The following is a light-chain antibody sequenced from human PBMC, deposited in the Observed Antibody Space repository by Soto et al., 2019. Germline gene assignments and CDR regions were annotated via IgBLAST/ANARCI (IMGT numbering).Light chain of an antibody. J-gene: IGKJ1*01. CDR3: QQYNNWPPWT. Sequence: IVLTQSPGTLSLPPGERATLSWRARQSVSSNYLSWYQQKPGQAPSLRISGASTREAGIPGRFSGSGSGTEFTLIISSLQSEDFAIYYCQQYNNWPPWTFGQGTKVDIK. V-gene: IGKV3-15*01. CDR1: QSVSSN. CDR2: GAS.